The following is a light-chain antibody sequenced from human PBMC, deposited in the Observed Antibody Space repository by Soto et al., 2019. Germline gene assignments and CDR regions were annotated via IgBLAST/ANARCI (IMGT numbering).Light chain of an antibody. CDR1: QGISSW. CDR3: QQYHKWPPIT. Sequence: DIQMTQSPSSVSASVGDRVTITCRASQGISSWLAWYQQKPGKAPKLLIYGASTRATGVTARFRGGGSGTEFTLTISSLQSEDSAVYYCQQYHKWPPITFGQGTRLEI. CDR2: GAS. V-gene: IGKV1-12*01. J-gene: IGKJ5*01.